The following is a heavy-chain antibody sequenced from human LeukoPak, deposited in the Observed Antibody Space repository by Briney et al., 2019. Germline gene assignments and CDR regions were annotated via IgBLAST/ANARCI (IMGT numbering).Heavy chain of an antibody. D-gene: IGHD2-2*01. CDR2: ISSSGSTI. J-gene: IGHJ4*02. Sequence: GGSLRLSCAASGFTFSSYEMNWVRQAPGKGLEWVSYISSSGSTIYYADSVKGRFTISRDNAKNSVYLQMHSLRAEDTAVYYCASDYCISTSCQIWFYWGQGTLVTVSS. CDR1: GFTFSSYE. V-gene: IGHV3-48*03. CDR3: ASDYCISTSCQIWFY.